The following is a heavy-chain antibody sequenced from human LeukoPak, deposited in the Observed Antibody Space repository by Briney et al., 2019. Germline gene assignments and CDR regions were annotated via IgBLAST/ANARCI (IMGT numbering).Heavy chain of an antibody. CDR3: ARSGTYYYGSGTTVDY. J-gene: IGHJ4*02. Sequence: SETLSLTCAVYGGSFSGYYWNWIRQPPGKGLEWIGEINHSGSANYNPSLKSRVSISKDTSKNQFSLKLSSVTAADTAVYYCARSGTYYYGSGTTVDYWGQGTLVTVSS. V-gene: IGHV4-34*01. CDR1: GGSFSGYY. D-gene: IGHD3-10*01. CDR2: INHSGSA.